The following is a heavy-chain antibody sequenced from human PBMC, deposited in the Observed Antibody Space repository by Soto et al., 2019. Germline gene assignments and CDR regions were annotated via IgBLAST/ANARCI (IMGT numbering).Heavy chain of an antibody. J-gene: IGHJ4*02. CDR1: GYTFTSYG. D-gene: IGHD3-22*01. Sequence: QVQLVQSGAEVKKPGASVKVSCKASGYTFTSYGISWVRQAPGQGLEWMGWISAYNGNTNYAQKLQGRVTMTTDTSTSSAYMELRSLRSDDTAVYYCARDSYYYDSSGYCDYWGQGTLVTVSS. CDR3: ARDSYYYDSSGYCDY. V-gene: IGHV1-18*01. CDR2: ISAYNGNT.